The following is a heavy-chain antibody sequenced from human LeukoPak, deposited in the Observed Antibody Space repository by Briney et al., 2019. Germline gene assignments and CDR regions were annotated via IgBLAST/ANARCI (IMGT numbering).Heavy chain of an antibody. J-gene: IGHJ5*02. V-gene: IGHV5-51*01. D-gene: IGHD2-2*02. CDR2: IYPGDSDT. CDR3: ARPGLCSSTSCYTGANWFDP. CDR1: GYSFTSYW. Sequence: GESLKISCKGSGYSFTSYWIGWVRQMPGKGLEWMGIIYPGDSDTRYSPSFQGQVTISADKSISTAYLQWSSLKASDTAMYYCARPGLCSSTSCYTGANWFDPWGQGTLVTVSS.